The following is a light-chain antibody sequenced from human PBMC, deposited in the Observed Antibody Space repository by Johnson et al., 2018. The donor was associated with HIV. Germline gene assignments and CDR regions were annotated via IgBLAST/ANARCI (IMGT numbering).Light chain of an antibody. CDR2: ENN. CDR1: SSNIGNNY. CDR3: GTWDSSLSALYV. Sequence: QPVLTQPPSVSAAPGQKVTISCSGSSSNIGNNYVSWYQQLPGTAPKLLIYENNKRPSGIPDRFSGSKSGTSDTLGITGLQTGDEADYYCGTWDSSLSALYVCVTGPNVTVL. J-gene: IGLJ1*01. V-gene: IGLV1-51*02.